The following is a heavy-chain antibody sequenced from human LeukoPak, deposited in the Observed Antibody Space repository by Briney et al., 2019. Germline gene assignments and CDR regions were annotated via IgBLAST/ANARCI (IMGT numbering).Heavy chain of an antibody. J-gene: IGHJ4*02. D-gene: IGHD3-3*01. V-gene: IGHV1-18*01. CDR3: ARVLITIFGVVSPDY. Sequence: ASVKVSCKASGYTFTSYGIRWVRQAPGQGLEWMGWISAYNGNTNYAQKLQGRVTMTTDTSTSTAYMELRSLRSDDTAVYYCARVLITIFGVVSPDYWGQGTLVTVSS. CDR2: ISAYNGNT. CDR1: GYTFTSYG.